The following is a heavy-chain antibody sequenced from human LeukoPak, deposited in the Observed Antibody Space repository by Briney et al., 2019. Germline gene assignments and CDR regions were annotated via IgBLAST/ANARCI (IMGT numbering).Heavy chain of an antibody. CDR1: GFTFSSYS. D-gene: IGHD1-26*01. V-gene: IGHV3-30*03. CDR3: ARGVGEPDY. J-gene: IGHJ4*02. Sequence: PGGSLRLSCAASGFTFSSYSTNWVRQAPGKGLEWVAVISYDGSNKYYADSVKGRFTISRDNSKNTLYLQMNSLRAEDTAVYYCARGVGEPDYWGQGTLVTVSS. CDR2: ISYDGSNK.